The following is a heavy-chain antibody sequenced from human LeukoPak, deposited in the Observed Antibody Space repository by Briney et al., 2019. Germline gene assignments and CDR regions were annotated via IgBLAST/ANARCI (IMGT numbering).Heavy chain of an antibody. J-gene: IGHJ6*02. CDR2: ISGSGGST. CDR1: GFTFSSYA. CDR3: AWSSCYSYSDMDV. D-gene: IGHD3-3*01. V-gene: IGHV3-23*01. Sequence: GGSLRLSCAASGFTFSSYAMSWVRQAAGKGLEWVSAISGSGGSTYYADSVKGRFTISRDNPKNRMYLQMNSLRADDTAVYYCAWSSCYSYSDMDVWGQGTTVTVSS.